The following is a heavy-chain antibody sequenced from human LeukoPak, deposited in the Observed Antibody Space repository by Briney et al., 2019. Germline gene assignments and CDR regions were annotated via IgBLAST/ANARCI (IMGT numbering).Heavy chain of an antibody. CDR2: IDPKSGNT. V-gene: IGHV1-2*02. CDR3: ARDSSHTWWGGSDY. Sequence: ASVKVSCKASGYTFIDYSIHWVGQAPGQGLEWMGWIDPKSGNTNYAQKFQGRVTINRDTSITAAYLDLASLRSDDTAMYYCARDSSHTWWGGSDYWGQGTLVTVSS. J-gene: IGHJ4*02. CDR1: GYTFIDYS. D-gene: IGHD2-8*02.